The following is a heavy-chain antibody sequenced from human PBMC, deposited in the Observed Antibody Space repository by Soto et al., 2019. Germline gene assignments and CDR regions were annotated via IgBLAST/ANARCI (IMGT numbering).Heavy chain of an antibody. Sequence: PGGSLRLSCAASGFTFSSYAMSWVRQAPGKGLEWVSAISGSGGSTYYADSVNGRFTISRDNSKNTQYLQMNSLRAEDTAVYYCAKFDYGDERHTDYWGQGTLVTVSS. CDR3: AKFDYGDERHTDY. V-gene: IGHV3-23*01. CDR2: ISGSGGST. D-gene: IGHD4-17*01. CDR1: GFTFSSYA. J-gene: IGHJ4*02.